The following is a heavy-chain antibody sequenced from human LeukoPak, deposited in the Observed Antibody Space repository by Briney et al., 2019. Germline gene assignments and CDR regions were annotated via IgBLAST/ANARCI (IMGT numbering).Heavy chain of an antibody. CDR3: ARVRVYCSGGSCYPNWFDP. CDR2: INPNSGGT. V-gene: IGHV1-2*02. CDR1: GYTFTGYY. D-gene: IGHD2-15*01. Sequence: ASVKVSCKASGYTFTGYYMRWVRQAPGQGLEWMGWINPNSGGTNYAQKFQGRVTMTRDTSISTAYMELSRLRSDDTAVYYCARVRVYCSGGSCYPNWFDPWGQGTLVTVSS. J-gene: IGHJ5*02.